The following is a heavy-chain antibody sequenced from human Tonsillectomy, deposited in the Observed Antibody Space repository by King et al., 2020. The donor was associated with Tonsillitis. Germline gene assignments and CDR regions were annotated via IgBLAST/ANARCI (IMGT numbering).Heavy chain of an antibody. Sequence: VQLVESGGGVVQPGRSLRLSCASSGFTFSSYGMHWVRQAPGKGLEWVAVTWYVGRNKYYADSVKGRFTTSRDNSKNTLYLRMNSLRAEDTAVYYCARDSCGGDCYYSDYWGQGTLVTVSS. CDR2: TWYVGRNK. CDR1: GFTFSSYG. CDR3: ARDSCGGDCYYSDY. V-gene: IGHV3-33*01. J-gene: IGHJ4*02. D-gene: IGHD2-21*01.